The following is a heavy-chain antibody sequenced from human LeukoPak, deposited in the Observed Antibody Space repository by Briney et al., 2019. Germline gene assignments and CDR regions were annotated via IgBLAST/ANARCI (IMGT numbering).Heavy chain of an antibody. J-gene: IGHJ3*02. CDR3: EGYGDYSLDAFDI. V-gene: IGHV3-48*03. CDR2: ISSSGSTI. CDR1: GFTFSSYE. D-gene: IGHD4-17*01. Sequence: PGGSPRLSCAASGFTFSSYEMNWVRQAPGKGLEWVSYISSSGSTIYYADSVKGRFTISRDNSKNTLYLQMNSLRAEDTAVYYCEGYGDYSLDAFDIWGQGTMVTVSS.